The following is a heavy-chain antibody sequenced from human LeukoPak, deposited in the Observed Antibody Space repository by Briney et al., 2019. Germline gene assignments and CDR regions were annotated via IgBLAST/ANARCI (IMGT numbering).Heavy chain of an antibody. V-gene: IGHV4-34*01. J-gene: IGHJ6*03. Sequence: SETLSLTCAVYGGSFSGYYWSWIRQPPGKGLEWIGEINHSGSTNYNPSLKSRVTISVDTSKNQFSLKLSFVTAADTAVYYCASQVGRYYYYYMDVWGKGTTVTVSS. CDR3: ASQVGRYYYYYMDV. CDR1: GGSFSGYY. D-gene: IGHD1-26*01. CDR2: INHSGST.